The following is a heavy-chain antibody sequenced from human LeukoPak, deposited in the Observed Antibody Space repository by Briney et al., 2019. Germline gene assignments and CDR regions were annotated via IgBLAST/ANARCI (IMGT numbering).Heavy chain of an antibody. V-gene: IGHV3-7*04. CDR3: ARGGFSFFAH. Sequence: GGSLRLSCAASGFTFSDYAMNWVRQAPGKGLEWVANINQDGSEKYYVDSVKGRFTISRDNAKNPLYLQMNSLRAEDTAVYYCARGGFSFFAHWGQGTLVTVSS. D-gene: IGHD3-22*01. CDR2: INQDGSEK. J-gene: IGHJ5*02. CDR1: GFTFSDYA.